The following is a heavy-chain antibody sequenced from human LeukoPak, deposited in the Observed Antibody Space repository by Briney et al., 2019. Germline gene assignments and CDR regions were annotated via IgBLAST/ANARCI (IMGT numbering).Heavy chain of an antibody. D-gene: IGHD5-12*01. J-gene: IGHJ4*02. CDR2: ISYDGSAK. CDR3: ARTFWDKSNGYDYYFDY. CDR1: GVSFSGYA. Sequence: GGSLRLSCAASGVSFSGYAMHWVRQAPGNGREWGTVISYDGSAKYYSDSVKGRFTISRENSKSTLYLQMNSLRAEDTAVYYCARTFWDKSNGYDYYFDYWGEGYLVTVSS. V-gene: IGHV3-30*04.